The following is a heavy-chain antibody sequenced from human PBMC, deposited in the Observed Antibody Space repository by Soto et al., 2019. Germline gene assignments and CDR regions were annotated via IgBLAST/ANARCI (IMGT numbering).Heavy chain of an antibody. CDR3: ARHIVVVPAAVYYGMDV. CDR1: GGSISSYY. Sequence: SETLSLTCTVSGGSISSYYWSLIRQPPGKGLEWIGYIYYSGSTNYNPSLKSRVTISVDTSKNQFSLKLSSVTAADTAVYYCARHIVVVPAAVYYGMDVWGQGTTVTVSS. V-gene: IGHV4-59*01. CDR2: IYYSGST. J-gene: IGHJ6*02. D-gene: IGHD2-2*01.